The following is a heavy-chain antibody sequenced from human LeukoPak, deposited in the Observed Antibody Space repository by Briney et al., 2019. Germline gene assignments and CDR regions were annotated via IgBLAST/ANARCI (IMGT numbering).Heavy chain of an antibody. CDR2: ININSGGI. CDR3: ARDRDGGVGTIDY. CDR1: GYTFIDYW. D-gene: IGHD3-3*01. J-gene: IGHJ4*02. Sequence: ALVKVSCKASGYTFIDYWIHWVRQAPGQGLEWMGRININSGGINYAQKFQGGVTMTRATSISTAYMELSRLRFDDTAVYYCARDRDGGVGTIDYWGQGTLVPVSS. V-gene: IGHV1-2*06.